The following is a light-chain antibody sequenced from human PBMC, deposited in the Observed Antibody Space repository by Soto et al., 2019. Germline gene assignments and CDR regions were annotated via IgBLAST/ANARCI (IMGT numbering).Light chain of an antibody. CDR1: SSNIGSNY. V-gene: IGLV1-47*02. CDR3: ATWDDTLSGVV. J-gene: IGLJ2*01. Sequence: QSVLTQPPSASGTPGQRVTISCSGSSSNIGSNYVYWYQQLPGTAPKLLIYSHTQRPSGVPDRFSGSKSGTSASLAISGLRSEDEADYYCATWDDTLSGVVFGGGTKLTVL. CDR2: SHT.